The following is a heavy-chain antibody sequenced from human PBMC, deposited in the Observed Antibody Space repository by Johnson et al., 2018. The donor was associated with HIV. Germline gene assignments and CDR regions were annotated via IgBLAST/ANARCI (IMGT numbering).Heavy chain of an antibody. Sequence: VQLVESGGTLVKPGGSLSLSCAASGFTFINAWMTWVRQSPGKGLEWVGRIKSKTDGGTTDYAAPVKGRFTISRDDSKNTRYLLMNSLKTEDTALYYCTTVGGILGTYAFDIWGQGTMVTVSS. CDR2: IKSKTDGGTT. J-gene: IGHJ3*02. V-gene: IGHV3-15*02. D-gene: IGHD2-8*02. CDR1: GFTFINAW. CDR3: TTVGGILGTYAFDI.